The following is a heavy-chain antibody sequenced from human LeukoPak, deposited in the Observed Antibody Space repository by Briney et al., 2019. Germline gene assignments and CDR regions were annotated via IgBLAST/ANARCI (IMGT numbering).Heavy chain of an antibody. Sequence: SETLSLTCTVSGGSISSDYWSWIRQSPGKGLEWIGYISHSGNTDYNPSLKSRVTISVDTSKKQFSLKVNSVTAADTAVYYCARIYSNVWYSIDYWGQGTLVTVSA. V-gene: IGHV4-59*01. CDR3: ARIYSNVWYSIDY. D-gene: IGHD6-19*01. J-gene: IGHJ4*02. CDR1: GGSISSDY. CDR2: ISHSGNT.